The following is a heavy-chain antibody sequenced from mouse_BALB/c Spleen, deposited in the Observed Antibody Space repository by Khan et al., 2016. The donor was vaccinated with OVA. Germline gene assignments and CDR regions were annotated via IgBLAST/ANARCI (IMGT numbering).Heavy chain of an antibody. J-gene: IGHJ4*01. CDR1: GYTFKNHG. V-gene: IGHV9-3-1*01. Sequence: QVQLKESGPELKKPGETVKISCKASGYTFKNHGMNWVKQAPGKGLKWMGWINTYTGEPTYVEDFKGRFAFSLETSASTAYLQINNLKNEDTATYLCARPPFFSYVMVYWGQGTSVTVSS. CDR2: INTYTGEP. CDR3: ARPPFFSYVMVY.